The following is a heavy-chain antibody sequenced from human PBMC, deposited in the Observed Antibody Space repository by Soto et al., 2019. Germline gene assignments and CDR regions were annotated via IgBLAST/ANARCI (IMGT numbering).Heavy chain of an antibody. CDR3: ARYYYDSSGYYYGWSDP. CDR1: GDSISTYY. Sequence: KPSETLSLTCTVSGDSISTYYWSWIRQPPGKGLEWIAYIYYTGNTYYNPSLKSRVTISMDTSKNQFSLKLSSVTAADTAVYYCARYYYDSSGYYYGWSDPWGQGTLVTVSS. V-gene: IGHV4-59*01. J-gene: IGHJ5*02. D-gene: IGHD3-22*01. CDR2: IYYTGNT.